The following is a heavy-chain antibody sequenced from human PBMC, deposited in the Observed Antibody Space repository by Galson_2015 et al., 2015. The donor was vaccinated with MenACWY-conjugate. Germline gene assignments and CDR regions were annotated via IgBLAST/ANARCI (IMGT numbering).Heavy chain of an antibody. CDR1: GFTFSSYA. CDR2: ISNNGDST. J-gene: IGHJ4*02. Sequence: SLRLSCAAYGFTFSSYAMSWVRQAPGKGLEWVSVISNNGDSTYYADSVKGRFTISRDRSKNTLYLQMNSLRVEDTAVYYCAKSSIFWWGAFDYWGQGTLVTVSS. V-gene: IGHV3-23*01. D-gene: IGHD2/OR15-2a*01. CDR3: AKSSIFWWGAFDY.